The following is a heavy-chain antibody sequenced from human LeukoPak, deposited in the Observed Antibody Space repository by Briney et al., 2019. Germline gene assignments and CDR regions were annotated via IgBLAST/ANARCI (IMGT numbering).Heavy chain of an antibody. CDR3: ATRYYYDSSGYYKNFDY. Sequence: ASVKVSCKASGYTFTSYGISWVRQAPGQGLEWMGWISAYNGNTNYAQKLQGRVTMTTDTSTSTAYMELSSLRSEDTAVYYCATRYYYDSSGYYKNFDYWGQGTLVTVSS. J-gene: IGHJ4*02. D-gene: IGHD3-22*01. CDR2: ISAYNGNT. V-gene: IGHV1-18*01. CDR1: GYTFTSYG.